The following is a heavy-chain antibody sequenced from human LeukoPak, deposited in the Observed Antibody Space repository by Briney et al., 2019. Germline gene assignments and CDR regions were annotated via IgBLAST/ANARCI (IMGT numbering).Heavy chain of an antibody. Sequence: SETLSLTCTVSGGSISSYYWSWIRQPPGKGLEWIGYIYYSGSTNYNPSLKSRVTISVDTSKNQFSLKLSSVTAADTAVCYCARGDSRRGAWYFDLWGRGTLVTVSS. J-gene: IGHJ2*01. CDR2: IYYSGST. D-gene: IGHD6-13*01. CDR1: GGSISSYY. V-gene: IGHV4-59*01. CDR3: ARGDSRRGAWYFDL.